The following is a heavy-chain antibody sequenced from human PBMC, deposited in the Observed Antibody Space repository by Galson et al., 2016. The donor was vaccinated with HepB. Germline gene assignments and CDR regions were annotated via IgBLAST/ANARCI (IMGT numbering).Heavy chain of an antibody. J-gene: IGHJ4*02. CDR2: ISYDGSNR. CDR1: GFTFSSYN. D-gene: IGHD6-19*01. Sequence: SLRLSCAASGFTFSSYNMNWIRQAPGKGLEWVAAISYDGSNRLHAASVKGRFTISRDNTMNTLFLQMNSLRVEDTAVYYCARIGLGYSSSLPDYWGQGTLVTVSS. CDR3: ARIGLGYSSSLPDY. V-gene: IGHV3-30*03.